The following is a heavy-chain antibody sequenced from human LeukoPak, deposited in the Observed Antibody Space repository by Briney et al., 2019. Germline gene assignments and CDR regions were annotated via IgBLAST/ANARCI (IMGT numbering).Heavy chain of an antibody. CDR3: TKGGGSYPDNAFDI. CDR2: ISGSGTNT. V-gene: IGHV3-23*01. D-gene: IGHD1-26*01. CDR1: GLPFSNYA. J-gene: IGHJ3*02. Sequence: GGSLRLSCAAPGLPFSNYAMSWVRQAPGKGLKWVSAISGSGTNTYYADSVKGRLTISRENSKNTLYLQMNSLRAEDTAVYYCTKGGGSYPDNAFDIWGQGTMVTVSS.